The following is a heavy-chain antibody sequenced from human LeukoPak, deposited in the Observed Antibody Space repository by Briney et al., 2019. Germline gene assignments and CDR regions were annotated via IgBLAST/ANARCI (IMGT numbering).Heavy chain of an antibody. CDR2: IYSGTI. J-gene: IGHJ6*03. Sequence: GGSLRLSCTVSGFTVSSNSMSWVRQAPGKGLEWVSFIYSGTIHYSDSVKGRFTISRDNAKNSLYLQMNSLRAEDTAVYYCARDKHHYYYYYYMDVWGKGTTVTVSS. CDR3: ARDKHHYYYYYYMDV. V-gene: IGHV3-53*01. CDR1: GFTVSSNS.